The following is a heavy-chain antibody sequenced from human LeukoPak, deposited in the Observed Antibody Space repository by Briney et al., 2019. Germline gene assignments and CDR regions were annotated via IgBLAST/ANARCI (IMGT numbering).Heavy chain of an antibody. Sequence: SETLSLTCTVSGGSISSSSYYWGWIRQPPGKGREWIGRIYYSGSTYYNPSLNRRVTIHVDTSKNQCPLKLSSVTAADTAVYYCAREGGVVVADSWYFDLWGRGTLVTVSS. CDR3: AREGGVVVADSWYFDL. V-gene: IGHV4-39*02. D-gene: IGHD3-22*01. CDR2: IYYSGST. J-gene: IGHJ2*01. CDR1: GGSISSSSYY.